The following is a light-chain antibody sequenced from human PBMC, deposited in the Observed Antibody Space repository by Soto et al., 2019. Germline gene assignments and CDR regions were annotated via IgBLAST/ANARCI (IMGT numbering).Light chain of an antibody. J-gene: IGLJ1*01. CDR2: DVS. CDR3: CSYAGSYTGV. Sequence: QAVVTQPRSVSGSPGQSVTISCTGTSSDVGGYNYVSWYQQHPGKAPKLMIYDVSKWPSGVPDRFSGSKSGNTASLTISGLQAEDEADYYCCSYAGSYTGVFGTGTKLTVL. CDR1: SSDVGGYNY. V-gene: IGLV2-11*01.